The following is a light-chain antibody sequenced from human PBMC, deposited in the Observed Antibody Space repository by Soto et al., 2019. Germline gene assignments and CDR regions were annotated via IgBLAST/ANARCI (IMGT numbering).Light chain of an antibody. J-gene: IGLJ1*01. CDR1: SSNIGNNY. CDR3: GTWDSSLSAGYV. V-gene: IGLV1-51*01. CDR2: DNN. Sequence: APGQKVTISCSGSSSNIGNNYVSWYQQLPGTAPKLLIYDNNKRPSGIPDRFSGSKSGTSATLGITGLQTGDEADYYCGTWDSSLSAGYVFGTGTKVTVL.